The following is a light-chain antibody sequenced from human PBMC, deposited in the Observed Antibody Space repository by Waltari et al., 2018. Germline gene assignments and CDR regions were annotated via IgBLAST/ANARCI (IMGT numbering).Light chain of an antibody. V-gene: IGKV1-33*01. CDR1: QDISNY. J-gene: IGKJ4*01. Sequence: DIQMTQSPSSLSASVGDRVPITCQASQDISNYLNWYQQKPGKAPKLLIYDASNLETGVPSRFSGSGSGTDFTFTISSLQPEDTATYYCQQYDNLPPSLTFGGGTKVEIK. CDR2: DAS. CDR3: QQYDNLPPSLT.